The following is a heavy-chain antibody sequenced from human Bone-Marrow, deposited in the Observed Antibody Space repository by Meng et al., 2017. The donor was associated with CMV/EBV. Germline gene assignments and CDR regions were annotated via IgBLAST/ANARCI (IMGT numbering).Heavy chain of an antibody. CDR1: GYTFTTYG. V-gene: IGHV1-18*01. CDR3: ARDMIASRPGWFDP. Sequence: KAYGYTFTTYGLSLVRQAPGQGLEWMGWISNYNGNTNYAQKFQDRVTMTTDASTSIAYMELRSLRFDDTAIYYCARDMIASRPGWFDPWGQGTLVTVSS. J-gene: IGHJ5*02. CDR2: ISNYNGNT. D-gene: IGHD6-6*01.